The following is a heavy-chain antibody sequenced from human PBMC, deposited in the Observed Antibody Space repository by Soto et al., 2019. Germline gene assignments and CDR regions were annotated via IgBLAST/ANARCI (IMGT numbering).Heavy chain of an antibody. J-gene: IGHJ5*02. V-gene: IGHV4-4*02. Sequence: SETLSLTCAVSGGSISSSNWWSLVRQPPGKGLEWIGEIYHSGSTNYNPSLKSRVTISVDTSKNQFSLKLSSVTAADTAVYYWAIAFMVDTFGPLVLVAWGRATLGT. D-gene: IGHD5-18*01. CDR1: GGSISSSNW. CDR2: IYHSGST. CDR3: AIAFMVDTFGPLVLVA.